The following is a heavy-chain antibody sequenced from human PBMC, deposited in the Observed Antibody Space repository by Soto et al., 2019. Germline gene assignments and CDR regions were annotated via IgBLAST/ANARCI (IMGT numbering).Heavy chain of an antibody. Sequence: GASVKVSCKASGYTFTSYGISWVRQAPGQGLEWMGWISAYNGNTNYAQKLQGRVTMTTDTSTSTAYMELRSLRSDDTAVYYCARMGRYCSSTSCTVFDYWGQGTLVTVSS. V-gene: IGHV1-18*01. CDR1: GYTFTSYG. CDR3: ARMGRYCSSTSCTVFDY. D-gene: IGHD2-2*01. J-gene: IGHJ4*02. CDR2: ISAYNGNT.